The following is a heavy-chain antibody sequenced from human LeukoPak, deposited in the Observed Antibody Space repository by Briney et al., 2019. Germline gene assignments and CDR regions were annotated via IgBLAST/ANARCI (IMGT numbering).Heavy chain of an antibody. V-gene: IGHV3-48*01. CDR1: GFTFSSYS. CDR3: ARGDYYDSSGFHHDAFDI. D-gene: IGHD3-22*01. CDR2: ISSSGSTI. J-gene: IGHJ3*02. Sequence: PGGSLRLSCAASGFTFSSYSMNWVRQAPGKGLEWVSYISSSGSTIYYADSVKGRFTISRDNAKNSLYLQMNSLRAEDTAVYYCARGDYYDSSGFHHDAFDIWGQGTMVTVSS.